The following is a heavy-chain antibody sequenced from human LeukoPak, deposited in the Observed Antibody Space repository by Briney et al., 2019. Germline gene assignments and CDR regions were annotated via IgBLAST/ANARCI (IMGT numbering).Heavy chain of an antibody. D-gene: IGHD6-13*01. CDR2: IRYDGDRK. Sequence: PGGSLRPSCAASGFTFSNSGMHWVRQAPGKGLEWVAFIRYDGDRKYYTDSVKGRFTISRDNSKNTLYLQMNSLRPEETAIYYCAKKAVSQAAAGTIDVWGQGALVTVSS. CDR1: GFTFSNSG. CDR3: AKKAVSQAAAGTIDV. J-gene: IGHJ4*02. V-gene: IGHV3-30*02.